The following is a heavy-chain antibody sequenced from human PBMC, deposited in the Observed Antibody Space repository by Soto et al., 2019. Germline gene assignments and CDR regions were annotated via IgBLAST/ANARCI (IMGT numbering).Heavy chain of an antibody. J-gene: IGHJ4*02. V-gene: IGHV4-39*01. D-gene: IGHD6-19*01. CDR2: IYYSGST. CDR3: ARRTVNIRTFYSGLKTHCFDY. CDR1: GGSISSSSYY. Sequence: QLQLQESGPGLVKPSETLSLTCAVSGGSISSSSYYWGWIRQPPGKGLEWIGSIYYSGSTYHTPSLQSRVAISVDTSKNQFSLKLNSVTAADTAVYYCARRTVNIRTFYSGLKTHCFDYWGQGTLVTVSS.